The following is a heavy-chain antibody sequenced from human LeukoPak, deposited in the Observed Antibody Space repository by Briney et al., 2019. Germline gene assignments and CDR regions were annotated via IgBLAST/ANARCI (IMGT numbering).Heavy chain of an antibody. J-gene: IGHJ3*02. CDR2: IYYSGST. D-gene: IGHD4-23*01. Sequence: TSETLSLTCTVSGGSVSSGSYYWSWIRQPPGKGLEWIGYIYYSGSTNYNPSLKSRVTISVDTSKNQFSLKVSSVTAADTAVYYCARFLTTVVTRTGAFDIWGQGTMVTVSS. CDR3: ARFLTTVVTRTGAFDI. CDR1: GGSVSSGSYY. V-gene: IGHV4-61*01.